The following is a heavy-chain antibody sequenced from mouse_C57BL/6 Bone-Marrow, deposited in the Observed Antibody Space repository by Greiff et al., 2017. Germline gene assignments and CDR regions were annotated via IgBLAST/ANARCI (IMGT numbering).Heavy chain of an antibody. CDR1: GFTFRNYW. Sequence: EVHPAESGGGFVQPGGFMKLSFVASGFTFRNYWMNWVRQSPEKGLEWVAQIRLKSDNYATHYAESVTGRFTISRDDSKSSVYLQMNDLRAEDTGIYYCTVYYDYDYWGQGTLVTVSA. CDR2: IRLKSDNYAT. CDR3: TVYYDYDY. J-gene: IGHJ3*01. D-gene: IGHD2-4*01. V-gene: IGHV6-3*01.